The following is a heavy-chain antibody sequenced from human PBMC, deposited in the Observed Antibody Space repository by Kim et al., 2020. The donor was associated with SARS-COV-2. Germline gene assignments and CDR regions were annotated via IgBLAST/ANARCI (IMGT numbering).Heavy chain of an antibody. D-gene: IGHD6-13*01. CDR1: GGSISSGGYY. V-gene: IGHV4-31*03. J-gene: IGHJ4*02. CDR2: IYYSGST. Sequence: SETLSLTCTVSGGSISSGGYYWSWIRQHPGKGLEWIGYIYYSGSTYYNPSLKSRVTISVDTSKNQFSLKLSSVTAADTAVYYCARSERGGGSFTFDYWGQGTLVTVSS. CDR3: ARSERGGGSFTFDY.